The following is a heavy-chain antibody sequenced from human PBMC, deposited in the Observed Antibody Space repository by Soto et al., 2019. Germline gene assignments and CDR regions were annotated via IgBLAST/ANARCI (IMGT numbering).Heavy chain of an antibody. J-gene: IGHJ4*02. Sequence: GASVKVSCKASGYTFTSYYMHWVRQAPGQGLEWMGIINPSGGSTSYAQKFQGRVTMTRDTSTSTVYMELSSLRSEDTAVYYCAKALDYGDYDAYFDYWGQGTLVTVSS. CDR1: GYTFTSYY. V-gene: IGHV1-46*01. D-gene: IGHD4-17*01. CDR2: INPSGGST. CDR3: AKALDYGDYDAYFDY.